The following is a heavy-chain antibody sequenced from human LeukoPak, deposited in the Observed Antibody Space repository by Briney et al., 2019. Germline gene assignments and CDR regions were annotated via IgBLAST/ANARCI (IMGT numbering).Heavy chain of an antibody. V-gene: IGHV3-7*03. D-gene: IGHD5-18*01. J-gene: IGHJ4*02. CDR1: GFSFSSYW. CDR2: IKQDGSEK. Sequence: PGGSLRLSCAASGFSFSSYWMNWVRHAPGKGREWVANIKQDGSEKYYVDSVKGRFTISRDNAKNSLYLQMNSLRAEDTAVYYCASGGYSFFYWGQGTLVTVSS. CDR3: ASGGYSFFY.